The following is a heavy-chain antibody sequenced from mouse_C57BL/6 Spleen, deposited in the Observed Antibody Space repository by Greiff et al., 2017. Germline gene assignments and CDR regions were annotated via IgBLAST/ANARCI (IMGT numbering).Heavy chain of an antibody. CDR3: AREDGYYRFAY. D-gene: IGHD2-3*01. Sequence: VQLQESGPELVKPGASVTISCKASGYAFSSSWMNWVKQRPGKGLEWIGRIYPGDGDTNYNGKFKGKATLTADKSSSTAYMQLSSLTSEDSAVYFCAREDGYYRFAYWGQGTLVTVSA. J-gene: IGHJ3*01. CDR1: GYAFSSSW. V-gene: IGHV1-82*01. CDR2: IYPGDGDT.